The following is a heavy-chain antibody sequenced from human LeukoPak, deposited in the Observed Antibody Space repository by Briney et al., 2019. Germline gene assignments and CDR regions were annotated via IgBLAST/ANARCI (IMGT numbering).Heavy chain of an antibody. CDR3: ARDGGSYLDAFDI. CDR1: GGSISSYY. Sequence: PSETLSLTCTVSGGSISSYYWSWIRQPPGKGLEWIGYIYYSESTNYNPSLKSRVTISVDTSKNQFSLKLSSVTAADTAVYYCARDGGSYLDAFDIWGQGTMVTVSS. CDR2: IYYSEST. D-gene: IGHD1-26*01. V-gene: IGHV4-59*01. J-gene: IGHJ3*02.